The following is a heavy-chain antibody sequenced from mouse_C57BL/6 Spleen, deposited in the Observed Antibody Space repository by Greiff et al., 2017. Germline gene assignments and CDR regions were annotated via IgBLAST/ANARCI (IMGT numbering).Heavy chain of an antibody. CDR2: ISSGGDYI. D-gene: IGHD2-4*01. Sequence: EVKVVESGEGLVKPGGSLKLSCAASGFTFSSYAMSWVRQTPEKRLEWVAYISSGGDYIYYADTVKGRFTISRDNARNTLYLQMSSLKSEDTAMYYCTRERRYDYDADWFAYWGQGTLVTVSA. CDR3: TRERRYDYDADWFAY. CDR1: GFTFSSYA. J-gene: IGHJ3*01. V-gene: IGHV5-9-1*02.